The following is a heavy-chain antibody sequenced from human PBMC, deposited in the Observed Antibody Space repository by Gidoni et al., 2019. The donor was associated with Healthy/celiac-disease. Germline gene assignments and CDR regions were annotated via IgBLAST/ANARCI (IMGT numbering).Heavy chain of an antibody. CDR2: INHSGST. Sequence: QVQLQQWGAGLLKPSETLSLTCAVYGGSFSGYYWSWIRQPPGKGLEWIGEINHSGSTNYHPSLKSRVTISVDTSKNQFSLKLSSVTAADTAVYYCARGGSYVWGSYSHTPGSTALNDYWGQGTLVTVSS. CDR1: GGSFSGYY. J-gene: IGHJ4*02. D-gene: IGHD3-16*01. V-gene: IGHV4-34*01. CDR3: ARGGSYVWGSYSHTPGSTALNDY.